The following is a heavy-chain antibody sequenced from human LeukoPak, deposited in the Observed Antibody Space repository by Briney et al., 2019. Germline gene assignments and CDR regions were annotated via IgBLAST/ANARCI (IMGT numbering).Heavy chain of an antibody. J-gene: IGHJ5*02. D-gene: IGHD4-17*01. Sequence: PSETLSLTCAVYDVSFSGYYWSWIRQPPGKGLEWIGYIYYSGSTNYNPSLKSRVTISVDTSKNQFSLKLSSVTAADTAVYYCARAPPYGDYPNWFDPWGQGTLVTVSS. CDR1: DVSFSGYY. V-gene: IGHV4-59*01. CDR3: ARAPPYGDYPNWFDP. CDR2: IYYSGST.